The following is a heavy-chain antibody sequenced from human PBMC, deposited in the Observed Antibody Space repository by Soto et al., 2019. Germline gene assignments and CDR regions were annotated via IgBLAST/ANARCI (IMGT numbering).Heavy chain of an antibody. Sequence: QVQLVQSGAAVKKPGSSVKVFCKASGGTFSNYTISWVRQAPGQGLEWMGGIIPVFGTTDYEQKFQGRVTITADGSTSTADMKLSSLRSADTAVYYCARSSPYIVVRKPTGNQDYYGMDVWGQGTTVTVSS. CDR3: ARSSPYIVVRKPTGNQDYYGMDV. V-gene: IGHV1-69*01. J-gene: IGHJ6*02. D-gene: IGHD2-2*01. CDR2: IIPVFGTT. CDR1: GGTFSNYT.